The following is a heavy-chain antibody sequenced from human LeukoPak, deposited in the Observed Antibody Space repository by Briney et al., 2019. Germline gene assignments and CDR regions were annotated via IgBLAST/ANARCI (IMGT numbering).Heavy chain of an antibody. CDR2: ISSSGSTI. J-gene: IGHJ3*02. CDR3: ARGSTYYYGSGSYHAPDAFDI. D-gene: IGHD3-10*01. CDR1: GFTFSSYE. Sequence: PGGSLRLSCAASGFTFSSYEMNWVRQAPGKGLEWVSYISSSGSTIYYADSVKGRFTISRDNAKNSLYLQMNSLRAEGTAVYYCARGSTYYYGSGSYHAPDAFDIWGQGTMVTVSS. V-gene: IGHV3-48*03.